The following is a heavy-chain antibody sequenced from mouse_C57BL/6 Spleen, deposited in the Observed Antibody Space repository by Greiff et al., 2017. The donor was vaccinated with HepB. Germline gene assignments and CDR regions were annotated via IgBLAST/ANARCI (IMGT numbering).Heavy chain of an antibody. V-gene: IGHV1-15*01. J-gene: IGHJ2*01. D-gene: IGHD1-1*01. Sequence: VQLQQSGAELVRPGASVTLSCKASGYTFTDYEMHWVKQTPVHGLEWIGAIDPETGGTAYNQKFKGKAILTADKSSSTAYMELRSLTSEDSAVYYVTRWPHDYGSSSHYFDYWGQSTTLTVSS. CDR2: IDPETGGT. CDR3: TRWPHDYGSSSHYFDY. CDR1: GYTFTDYE.